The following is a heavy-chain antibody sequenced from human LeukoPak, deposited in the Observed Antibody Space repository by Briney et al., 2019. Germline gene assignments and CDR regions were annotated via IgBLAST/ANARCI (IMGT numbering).Heavy chain of an antibody. CDR3: AREVRFLEWLSLNWFDP. CDR2: IGSSSSYI. Sequence: PGGSLRLSCAASGFTFSSYSMNWVRQAPGKGLEWVSSIGSSSSYIYYADSVKGRFTISRDNAKNSLYLQMNSLRAEDTAVYYCAREVRFLEWLSLNWFDPWGQGTLVTVSS. D-gene: IGHD3-3*01. CDR1: GFTFSSYS. V-gene: IGHV3-21*01. J-gene: IGHJ5*02.